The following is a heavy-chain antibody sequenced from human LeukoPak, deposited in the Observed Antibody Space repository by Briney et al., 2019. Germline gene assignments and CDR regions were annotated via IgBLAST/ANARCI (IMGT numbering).Heavy chain of an antibody. CDR1: GFTFSTYS. Sequence: GGSLRLSCAASGFTFSTYSMNWVRQAPGKGLEWISYIGSDSTIYNADSVKGRFTISRDNSKNTLYLQMNSLRAEDTAVYYCAKDQGIRDFWSGYYFDYWGQGTLVTVSS. CDR2: IGSDSTI. CDR3: AKDQGIRDFWSGYYFDY. D-gene: IGHD3-3*01. V-gene: IGHV3-48*01. J-gene: IGHJ4*02.